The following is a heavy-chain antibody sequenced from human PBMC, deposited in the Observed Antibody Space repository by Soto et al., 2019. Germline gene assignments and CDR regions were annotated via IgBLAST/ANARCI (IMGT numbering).Heavy chain of an antibody. V-gene: IGHV1-3*01. CDR3: ARDLGGSGNFDY. D-gene: IGHD3-10*01. Sequence: ASVKVSCKASGYTFTSYAMHWVRQAPGQRLEWMGWINAGNGNTKYSQKFQGRVTITRDTSASTAYMELSSLRSEDTAVYYCARDLGGSGNFDYWGQGTLVTVSS. CDR1: GYTFTSYA. J-gene: IGHJ4*02. CDR2: INAGNGNT.